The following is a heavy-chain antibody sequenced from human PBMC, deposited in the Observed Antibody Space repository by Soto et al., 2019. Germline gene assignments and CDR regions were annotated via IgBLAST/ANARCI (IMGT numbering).Heavy chain of an antibody. V-gene: IGHV3-15*01. CDR1: GFTFRNAW. CDR2: IKSKTDGGTT. Sequence: GGSLRLSCAASGFTFRNAWMSWVRQAPGKGLEWVGRIKSKTDGGTTDYAAPVKGRFTISRDDSKNTLYLQMNSLKTEDTAVYYCTTDGVITTDDFDNWGQGTMVTVSS. D-gene: IGHD3-22*01. CDR3: TTDGVITTDDFDN. J-gene: IGHJ3*02.